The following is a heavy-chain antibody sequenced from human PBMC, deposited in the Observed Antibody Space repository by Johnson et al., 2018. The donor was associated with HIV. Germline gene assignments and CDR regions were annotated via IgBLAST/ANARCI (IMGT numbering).Heavy chain of an antibody. CDR3: ARSPPSYGSGSYLGLDAFDI. Sequence: VQLVESGGGLIQPGGSLRLSCTASDFTVSSNYMSWVRQAPGKGLEWVSVIYSGGSTYYADSVNGRFTISRDNSKNTVYLQMNSLRAEDTAVYYCARSPPSYGSGSYLGLDAFDIWSKGTMVTVSS. J-gene: IGHJ3*02. CDR1: DFTVSSNY. CDR2: IYSGGST. V-gene: IGHV3-53*01. D-gene: IGHD3-10*01.